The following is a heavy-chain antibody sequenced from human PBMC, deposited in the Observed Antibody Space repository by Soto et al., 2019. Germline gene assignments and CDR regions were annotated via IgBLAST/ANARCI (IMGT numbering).Heavy chain of an antibody. CDR1: GYSFTSYW. V-gene: IGHV5-51*03. J-gene: IGHJ6*02. CDR2: IYPGESDT. CDR3: ASAIGYCTNGVCYRVQEDYGMDV. D-gene: IGHD2-8*01. Sequence: PGESLKISWKGSGYSFTSYWIGWVRQMPGKGLEWMGIIYPGESDTRYSPSLQGEVTILADKSISTAYLQWSSLKASDTTMYYCASAIGYCTNGVCYRVQEDYGMDVWGQGTTVTVSS.